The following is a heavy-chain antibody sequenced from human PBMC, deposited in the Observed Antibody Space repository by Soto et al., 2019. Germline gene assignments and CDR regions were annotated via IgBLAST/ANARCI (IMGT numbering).Heavy chain of an antibody. Sequence: EVQLVESGGGLVQPGRSLRLSCAASGFTFDDYAMHWVRQAPGKGLEWVSGISWNSGSIGYADSVKGRFTISRDNAKNSLYLQMNSLRAEDTALYYCAKEVSGYEQIGLFDYWGQGTLVTVSS. J-gene: IGHJ4*02. CDR2: ISWNSGSI. CDR1: GFTFDDYA. CDR3: AKEVSGYEQIGLFDY. V-gene: IGHV3-9*01. D-gene: IGHD5-12*01.